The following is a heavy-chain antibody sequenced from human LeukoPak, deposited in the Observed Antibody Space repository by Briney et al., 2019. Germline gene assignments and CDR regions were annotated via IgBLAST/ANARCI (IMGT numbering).Heavy chain of an antibody. D-gene: IGHD4-17*01. J-gene: IGHJ4*02. CDR2: MSPDGSVK. CDR3: ARDPAYGAVDY. Sequence: GGSLRLSCAASGFTFSTAWMSWVRQSPGKGLEWVANMSPDGSVKNYVDPMKGRFTISRDNAKNSLYLEMNRLRAEDTAIYYCARDPAYGAVDYWGQGTLVTVSS. V-gene: IGHV3-7*01. CDR1: GFTFSTAW.